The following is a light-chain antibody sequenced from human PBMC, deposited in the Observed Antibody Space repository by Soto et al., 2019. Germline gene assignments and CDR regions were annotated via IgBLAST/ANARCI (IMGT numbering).Light chain of an antibody. CDR2: GAS. CDR1: QSVSSN. J-gene: IGKJ1*01. Sequence: EIVLTQSPATLSVSPGERATLSCRASQSVSSNLAWYQQKRGQAPRLLLYGASTRATGIPARFSGSGSGREFTLTISSLQSEDFAVYYCQHYNNWPPWTFGQGTKVEIK. V-gene: IGKV3-15*01. CDR3: QHYNNWPPWT.